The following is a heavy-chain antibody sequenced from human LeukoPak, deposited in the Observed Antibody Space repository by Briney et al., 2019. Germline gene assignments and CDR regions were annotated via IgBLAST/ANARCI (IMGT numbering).Heavy chain of an antibody. J-gene: IGHJ6*02. CDR2: ISDSGANK. Sequence: GGSLRLSCAAPGFTFSTYAMTWVRQAPGKGLEGVSLISDSGANKHYADSVKGRFTISRDNSKNTVSLQMNSLRAEDTAVYYCAKDVRVGGGGMDVWGQGTPVTVSS. V-gene: IGHV3-23*01. D-gene: IGHD1-26*01. CDR3: AKDVRVGGGGMDV. CDR1: GFTFSTYA.